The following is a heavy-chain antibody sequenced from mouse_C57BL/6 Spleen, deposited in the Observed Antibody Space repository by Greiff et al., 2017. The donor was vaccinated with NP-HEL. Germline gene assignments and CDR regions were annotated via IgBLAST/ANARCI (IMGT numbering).Heavy chain of an antibody. D-gene: IGHD1-1*01. J-gene: IGHJ1*03. CDR3: ARKPYYYGSSTQYFDV. Sequence: VQLQQPGAEPVMPGASVKLSCKASGYTFTSYWMHWVKQRPGQGLEWIGEIDPSDSYTNYNQKFKGKSTLTVDKSSSTAYMQLSSLTSEDSAVYYCARKPYYYGSSTQYFDVWGTGTTVTVSS. CDR2: IDPSDSYT. CDR1: GYTFTSYW. V-gene: IGHV1-69*01.